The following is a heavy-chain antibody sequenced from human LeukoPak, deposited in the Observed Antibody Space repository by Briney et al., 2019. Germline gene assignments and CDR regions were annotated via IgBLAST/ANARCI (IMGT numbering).Heavy chain of an antibody. CDR3: AKAPQGYNRYALPAK. V-gene: IGHV3-23*01. CDR2: INGPGDGT. Sequence: GGSLRLSRAASGFIFISYVINWVRQAPGQGLEWVSAINGPGDGTYYADSVKGRFTISRDNSKNTLYLQMNSLRVEDTAIYYCAKAPQGYNRYALPAKWGQGTLVTVSS. D-gene: IGHD5-12*01. CDR1: GFIFISYV. J-gene: IGHJ4*02.